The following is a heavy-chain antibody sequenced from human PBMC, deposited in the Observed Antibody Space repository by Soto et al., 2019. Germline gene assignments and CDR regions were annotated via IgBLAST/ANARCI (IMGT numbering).Heavy chain of an antibody. Sequence: SGMVRWETCVCTIAGYGISWVRQAPGQGLEWMGWISGYNGDTNYAQKFQGRVSMTIDTSTTTAYMELRSLTSDDTAVYYCAKNLQPPYYYYGLDVWGQ. CDR2: ISGYNGDT. J-gene: IGHJ6*02. CDR1: VCTIAGYG. D-gene: IGHD6-13*01. V-gene: IGHV1-18*01. CDR3: AKNLQPPYYYYGLDV.